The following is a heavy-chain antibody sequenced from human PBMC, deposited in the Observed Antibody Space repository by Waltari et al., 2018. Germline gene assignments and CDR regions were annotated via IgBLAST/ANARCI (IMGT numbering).Heavy chain of an antibody. Sequence: QVQLVESGGGVVQPGRSLGLSCAASGFTFSSHGMHWVRQTPGKGLEWVAVISNDGRSEYYRDSVRGRFTISRDDSKNMVYLQMSSLRPEDTAVYHCARKVAGGRHFDLWGQGSLVTVSS. D-gene: IGHD2-15*01. V-gene: IGHV3-30*03. CDR1: GFTFSSHG. CDR2: ISNDGRSE. J-gene: IGHJ4*02. CDR3: ARKVAGGRHFDL.